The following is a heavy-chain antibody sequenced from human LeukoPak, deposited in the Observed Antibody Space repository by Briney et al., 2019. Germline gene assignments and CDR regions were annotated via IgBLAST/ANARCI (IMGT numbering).Heavy chain of an antibody. J-gene: IGHJ3*02. Sequence: PSETLSLTCTVSGGSISSYYWSWIRQPPGKGLEWIGYIYYSGSTNYNPSLKSRVTISVDTSKNQFSLKLSSVTAADTAVYYCARQNYYYDSSGYYDAFDIWGQGTMVTVSS. CDR1: GGSISSYY. V-gene: IGHV4-59*08. CDR2: IYYSGST. CDR3: ARQNYYYDSSGYYDAFDI. D-gene: IGHD3-22*01.